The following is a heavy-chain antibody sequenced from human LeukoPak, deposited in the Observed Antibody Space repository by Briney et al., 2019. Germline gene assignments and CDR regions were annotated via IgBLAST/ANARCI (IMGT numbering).Heavy chain of an antibody. CDR2: IYYSGTT. J-gene: IGHJ5*02. V-gene: IGHV4-39*07. CDR1: GGSISSSPYY. D-gene: IGHD5-18*01. Sequence: SETLSLACTVSGGSISSSPYYWGWIRQPPGTGLEWIRSIYYSGTTHYSPSLESRVTISVDTSKNQFSLKLASVTAADTAIYYCAKGAGGFSYYNWFDPWGQGTLVAVSS. CDR3: AKGAGGFSYYNWFDP.